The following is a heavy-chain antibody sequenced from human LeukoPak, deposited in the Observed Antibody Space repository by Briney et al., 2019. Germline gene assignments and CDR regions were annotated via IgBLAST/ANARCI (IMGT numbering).Heavy chain of an antibody. CDR3: AKWKYSNSGIDDY. CDR2: ISGSGGNT. V-gene: IGHV3-23*01. J-gene: IGHJ4*02. D-gene: IGHD6-6*01. Sequence: SGGSLRLSCAASGFTFSSYAMSWVRQVPGKGLEWVSVISGSGGNTYYADSVKGRFTISRDNSKNMLYLQMNSLRAEDTAVYYCAKWKYSNSGIDDYWGQGTLVTVSS. CDR1: GFTFSSYA.